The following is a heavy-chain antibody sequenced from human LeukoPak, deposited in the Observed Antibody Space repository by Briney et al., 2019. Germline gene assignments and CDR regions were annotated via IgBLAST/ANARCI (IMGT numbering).Heavy chain of an antibody. CDR1: GFTFSNYA. D-gene: IGHD6-19*01. J-gene: IGHJ4*02. V-gene: IGHV3-23*01. CDR3: ARSWLAVAGPEY. CDR2: ITGGGST. Sequence: GGSLRLSCAASGFTFSNYAMTWVRQAPGKGLEWVSGITGGGSTYYADSVKGRFTISRDNSKNTLFLEMNSLRAEDTAVYYCARSWLAVAGPEYWGQGTLVTVSS.